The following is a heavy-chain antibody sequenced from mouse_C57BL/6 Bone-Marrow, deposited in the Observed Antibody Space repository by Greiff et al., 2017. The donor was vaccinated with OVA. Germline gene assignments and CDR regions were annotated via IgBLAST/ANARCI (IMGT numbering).Heavy chain of an antibody. CDR3: ARGPIYGNFYYYAMDY. CDR1: GYTFTSYW. D-gene: IGHD2-1*01. Sequence: QVQLQQPGAELVKPGASVKLSCKASGYTFTSYWMQWVKQRPGQGLEWIGEIDPSDSYTNYNQKFKGQATLTVDTSSSTAYMQLSSLTSEDSAVYYCARGPIYGNFYYYAMDYWGQGTSVTVSS. J-gene: IGHJ4*01. V-gene: IGHV1-50*01. CDR2: IDPSDSYT.